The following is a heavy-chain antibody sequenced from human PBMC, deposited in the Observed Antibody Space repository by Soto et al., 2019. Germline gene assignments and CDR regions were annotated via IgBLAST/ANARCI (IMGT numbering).Heavy chain of an antibody. CDR2: ITGYSETT. V-gene: IGHV3-23*01. J-gene: IGHJ6*02. CDR1: GFTLSSYA. CDR3: AKYRQSSTWFSYDGMDV. Sequence: GGSLRLSCAASGFTLSSYAMSWVRQAPGKGLEWVSSITGYSETTYYTDSVKGRFTISRDNSKNTLQFEMNSLRAEDTAVYYCAKYRQSSTWFSYDGMDVWGQGTTVTVSS. D-gene: IGHD6-13*01.